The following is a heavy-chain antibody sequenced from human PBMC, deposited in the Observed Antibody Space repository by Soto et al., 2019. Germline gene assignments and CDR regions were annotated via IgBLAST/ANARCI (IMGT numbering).Heavy chain of an antibody. Sequence: GGSLRLSCEASGFTVSSNYMSWVRQAPGKGLEWVSVIYSGGSTNYADSVRGRFTITRTNSKNTLYIQINSLRAEDTAVFFCARNYDSTAGGAFDIWGQGTMVTVSS. V-gene: IGHV3-53*01. J-gene: IGHJ3*02. D-gene: IGHD3-22*01. CDR2: IYSGGST. CDR3: ARNYDSTAGGAFDI. CDR1: GFTVSSNY.